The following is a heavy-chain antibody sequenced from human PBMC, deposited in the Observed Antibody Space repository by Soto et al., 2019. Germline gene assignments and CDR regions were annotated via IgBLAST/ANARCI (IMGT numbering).Heavy chain of an antibody. CDR3: ASSQWRGWFDP. D-gene: IGHD6-19*01. Sequence: SETLSLTCTVSGGSISSYYWSWIRQPPGKGLEWIGYIYYSGSTNYNPSRKSRVTISVDTSKNQFSLKLSSVTAADTAVYYCASSQWRGWFDPWGQGTLVTVSS. J-gene: IGHJ5*02. CDR1: GGSISSYY. CDR2: IYYSGST. V-gene: IGHV4-59*01.